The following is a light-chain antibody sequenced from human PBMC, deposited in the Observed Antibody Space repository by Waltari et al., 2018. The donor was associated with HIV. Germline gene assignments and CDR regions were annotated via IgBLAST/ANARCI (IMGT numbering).Light chain of an antibody. CDR2: DNS. CDR3: QVWDSSSDHVV. Sequence: SFVLTQPPSMSVAPGTTASITCGGNNIGSKTVHLYQQKAGQAPLVVIYDNSDRPSGIPERFSGSNSGNTATLTITRVGAGDEADYYCQVWDSSSDHVVFGGGTKLTIL. V-gene: IGLV3-21*04. CDR1: NIGSKT. J-gene: IGLJ2*01.